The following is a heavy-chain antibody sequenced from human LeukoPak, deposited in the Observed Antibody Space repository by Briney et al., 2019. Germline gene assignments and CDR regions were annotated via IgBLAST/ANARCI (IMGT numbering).Heavy chain of an antibody. J-gene: IGHJ2*01. V-gene: IGHV4-61*02. Sequence: SSETLSLTCTVSGGSISSGSYYWSWIRQPAGKGLEWIGRIYTSGSTNYNPSLKSRVTMSVDTSKNQFSLKLSSVTAADTAVYYCARDPRGDYVRWYFDLWGRGTLVTVSS. CDR2: IYTSGST. CDR3: ARDPRGDYVRWYFDL. D-gene: IGHD4-17*01. CDR1: GGSISSGSYY.